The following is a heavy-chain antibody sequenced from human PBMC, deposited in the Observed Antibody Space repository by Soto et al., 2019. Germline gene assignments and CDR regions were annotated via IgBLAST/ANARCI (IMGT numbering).Heavy chain of an antibody. CDR3: ARDISLKRGYSYGPFDY. Sequence: PRWSLRLCCAASGFTFSDYYMSWIRQAPGKGLEWVSYISSSGSTIYYADSVKGRFTISRDNAKNSLYLQMNSLRAEDTAVYYCARDISLKRGYSYGPFDYWGQGTLVTVSS. CDR2: ISSSGSTI. V-gene: IGHV3-11*01. D-gene: IGHD5-18*01. J-gene: IGHJ4*02. CDR1: GFTFSDYY.